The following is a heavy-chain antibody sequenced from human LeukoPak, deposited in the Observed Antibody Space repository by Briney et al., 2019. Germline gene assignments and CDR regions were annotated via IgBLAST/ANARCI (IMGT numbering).Heavy chain of an antibody. J-gene: IGHJ4*02. D-gene: IGHD3-10*01. CDR1: GFTFSSYA. CDR2: ISYDGSNK. CDR3: AKGPSYYGSGHYYFDY. Sequence: PGRSLRLSCAASGFTFSSYAMHWVRQAPGKGLEWVAVISYDGSNKYYADSVKGRFTISRDNSRNTLYLQMNSLRAEDTAVYYCAKGPSYYGSGHYYFDYWGQGTLVTVSS. V-gene: IGHV3-30-3*01.